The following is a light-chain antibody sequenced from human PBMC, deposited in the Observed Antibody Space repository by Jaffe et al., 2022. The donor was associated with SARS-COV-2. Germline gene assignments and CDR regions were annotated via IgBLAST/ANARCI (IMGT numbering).Light chain of an antibody. Sequence: SYELTQPPSVSVSPGQTARITCSGDALPKQYAYWYQQKPGQAPVLVIYKDTERPSGIPERFSGSSSGTTVTLTISGVQAEDEADYHCQSGDSSGTYALFGGGTKLTVL. CDR2: KDT. CDR1: ALPKQY. J-gene: IGLJ2*01. CDR3: QSGDSSGTYAL. V-gene: IGLV3-25*03.